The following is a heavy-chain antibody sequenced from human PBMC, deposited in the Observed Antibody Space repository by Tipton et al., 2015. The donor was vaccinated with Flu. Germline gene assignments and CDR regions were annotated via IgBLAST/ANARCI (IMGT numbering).Heavy chain of an antibody. J-gene: IGHJ3*02. CDR1: GFTFSGYW. CDR2: INSDGSRT. V-gene: IGHV3-74*01. Sequence: SLRLSCAASGFTFSGYWMHWVRQTPGEGLVWVSRINSDGSRTTYADSVEGRFTSFRDDAKNTVYLQMNSLRVEDTAVYYCARDWGGTYDSSGYEMAFDIWGQGTMVTVSS. D-gene: IGHD3-22*01. CDR3: ARDWGGTYDSSGYEMAFDI.